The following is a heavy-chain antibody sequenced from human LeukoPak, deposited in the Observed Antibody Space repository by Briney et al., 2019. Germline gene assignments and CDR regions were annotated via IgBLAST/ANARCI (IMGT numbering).Heavy chain of an antibody. CDR2: INHSGST. V-gene: IGHV4-34*01. CDR3: ARYCGGDCSFPPDAFDI. Sequence: TSETLSLTCAVYGGSFSGYYWSWIRQPPGKGLEQIGEINHSGSTNYNPSLKSRVTISVDTSKNQFSLKLSSVTAADTAVYYCARYCGGDCSFPPDAFDIWGQGTMVTVSS. CDR1: GGSFSGYY. J-gene: IGHJ3*02. D-gene: IGHD2-21*02.